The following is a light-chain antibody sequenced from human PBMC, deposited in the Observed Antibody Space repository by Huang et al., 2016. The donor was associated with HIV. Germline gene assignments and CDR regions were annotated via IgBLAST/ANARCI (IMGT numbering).Light chain of an antibody. V-gene: IGKV3-15*01. CDR2: GAS. Sequence: EIVMTQSPATLSVSPGERDTRSCRASQSVSRNLAWYQQKPGQAPRLLINGASTRATGIPARFSGSGSGTEFTLTISSLQSEDFAVYYCQQYNNWPYTFGQGTKLEIK. CDR1: QSVSRN. J-gene: IGKJ2*01. CDR3: QQYNNWPYT.